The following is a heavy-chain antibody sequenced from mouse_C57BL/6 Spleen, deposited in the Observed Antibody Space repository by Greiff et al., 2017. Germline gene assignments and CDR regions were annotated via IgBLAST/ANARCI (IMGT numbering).Heavy chain of an antibody. CDR3: ARSGDGYYNYFDY. J-gene: IGHJ2*01. CDR1: GYAFSSSW. V-gene: IGHV1-82*01. Sequence: VQRVESGPELVKPGASVKISCKASGYAFSSSWMNWVKQRPGKGLEWIGRIYPGDGDTNYNGKFKGKATLTADKSSSTAYMQLSSLTSEDSAVYFCARSGDGYYNYFDYWGQGTTRTVSS. D-gene: IGHD2-3*01. CDR2: IYPGDGDT.